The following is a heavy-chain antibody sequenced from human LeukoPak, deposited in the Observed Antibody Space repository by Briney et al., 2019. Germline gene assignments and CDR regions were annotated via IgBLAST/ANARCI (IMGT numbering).Heavy chain of an antibody. D-gene: IGHD3-16*01. V-gene: IGHV3-7*01. Sequence: PGGSLTLSCAASGFTFRDSWMSWVRQAPGKALEWVAHIKQDGSDKYYVDSVKGRFTIARDDAKSSLYLQVHSLRADDTAVYCCTRGGGEFAYWGQGTRVTVSS. J-gene: IGHJ4*02. CDR3: TRGGGEFAY. CDR2: IKQDGSDK. CDR1: GFTFRDSW.